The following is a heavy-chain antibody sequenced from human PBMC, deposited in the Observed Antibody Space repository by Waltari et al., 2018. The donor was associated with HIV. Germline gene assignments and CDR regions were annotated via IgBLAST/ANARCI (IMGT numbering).Heavy chain of an antibody. J-gene: IGHJ4*02. D-gene: IGHD2-21*02. CDR3: AKLGVVVTAIPPDY. V-gene: IGHV3-74*01. CDR1: GFTFSIYW. Sequence: EVQLVESGGGLVQPGGSLRLSCVASGFTFSIYWMHWIRQAPGKGLVWISRINSDGSSTSYSDSVKGRFTISRDNSKNTLYLQMNSLRAEDTAVYYCAKLGVVVTAIPPDYWGQGTLVTVSS. CDR2: INSDGSST.